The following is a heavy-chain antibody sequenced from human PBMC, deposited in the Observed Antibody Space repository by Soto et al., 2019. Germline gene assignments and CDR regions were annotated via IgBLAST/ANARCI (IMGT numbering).Heavy chain of an antibody. D-gene: IGHD2-15*01. Sequence: QVQLVQSGAEVKKPGSSVKVSCKAPGGTFSSYAISWVRQAPGQGLEWMGGIIPIFGTANYAQKFQGRVTITADESTSTAYMELSSLRSEDTAVYYCARESSGEGYCSGGSCYGYYYYGMDVWGQGTTVTVSS. J-gene: IGHJ6*02. V-gene: IGHV1-69*01. CDR2: IIPIFGTA. CDR1: GGTFSSYA. CDR3: ARESSGEGYCSGGSCYGYYYYGMDV.